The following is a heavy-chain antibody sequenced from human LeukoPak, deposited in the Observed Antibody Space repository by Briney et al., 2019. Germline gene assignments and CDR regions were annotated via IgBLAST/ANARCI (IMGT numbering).Heavy chain of an antibody. Sequence: GGTLRLSCAASGFTFSSYGMSWVRQAPGKGLEWVSAISGSGGSTYYADSVKGRFTISRDNSKNTLYLQMNSLRVEDTAVYYCAKRSRDIYGSGTYTFDYWGQGTLVTVSS. D-gene: IGHD3-10*01. CDR3: AKRSRDIYGSGTYTFDY. CDR1: GFTFSSYG. J-gene: IGHJ4*02. CDR2: ISGSGGST. V-gene: IGHV3-23*01.